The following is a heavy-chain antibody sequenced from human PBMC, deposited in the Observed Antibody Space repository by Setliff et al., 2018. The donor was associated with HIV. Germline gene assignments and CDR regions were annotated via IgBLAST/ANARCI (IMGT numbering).Heavy chain of an antibody. D-gene: IGHD6-13*01. CDR3: ASAVGSSSWLRALDY. CDR1: GGSISSSNW. CDR2: IYHSGST. Sequence: SETLSLTCAVSGGSISSSNWWSWVRQPPGKGLEWIGEIYHSGSTNHNPSLKSRVTISVDKPKNQFSLKLTSVTAADTAVYYCASAVGSSSWLRALDYWGQGTLVTVSS. V-gene: IGHV4-4*02. J-gene: IGHJ4*02.